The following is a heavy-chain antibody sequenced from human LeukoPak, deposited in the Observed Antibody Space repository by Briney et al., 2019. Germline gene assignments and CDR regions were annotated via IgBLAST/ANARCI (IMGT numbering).Heavy chain of an antibody. V-gene: IGHV1-69*13. CDR1: GGTFSSYT. Sequence: SVKVSCKTSGGTFSSYTISWVRQAPGQGLEWMGGIIPIFGTANYAQKFQGRVTITADESTSTVYMELSSLRSEDTAVYYCARNRRVVRGVIIVENYYYYMDVWGKGTTVTISS. CDR2: IIPIFGTA. D-gene: IGHD3-10*01. J-gene: IGHJ6*03. CDR3: ARNRRVVRGVIIVENYYYYMDV.